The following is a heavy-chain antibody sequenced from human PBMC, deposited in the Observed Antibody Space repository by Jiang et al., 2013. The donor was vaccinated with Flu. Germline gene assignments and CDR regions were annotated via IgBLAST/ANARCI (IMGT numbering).Heavy chain of an antibody. V-gene: IGHV1-18*01. J-gene: IGHJ5*02. Sequence: SYGISWVRQAPGQGLEWMGWISAYNGNTNYAQKLQGQKSPMTTDTSTSTAYMELRSLRSDDTAVYYCAALGYCSGGSCYSAHWFDPWGQGTLVTVSS. CDR2: ISAYNGNT. CDR3: AALGYCSGGSCYSAHWFDP. CDR1: SYG. D-gene: IGHD2-15*01.